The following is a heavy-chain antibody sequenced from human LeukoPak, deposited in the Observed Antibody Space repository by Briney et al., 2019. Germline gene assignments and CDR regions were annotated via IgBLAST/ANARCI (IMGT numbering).Heavy chain of an antibody. CDR1: GGSISSYY. V-gene: IGHV4-59*01. J-gene: IGHJ4*02. D-gene: IGHD6-13*01. CDR2: IYYSGST. Sequence: PSETLSLTCTVSGGSISSYYWSWIRQPPGKGLEWIGYIYYSGSTNYNPSLKSRVTISVDTSKNQFSLKLSSVTAADTAVYYCARSYIAAAGVFDYWGQGTLVTVSS. CDR3: ARSYIAAAGVFDY.